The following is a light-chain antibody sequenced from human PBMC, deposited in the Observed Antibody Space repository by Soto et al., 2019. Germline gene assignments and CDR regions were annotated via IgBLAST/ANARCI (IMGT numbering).Light chain of an antibody. Sequence: QSALTQPASVSGSPGQSITISCTGTSSDVGSYNLVSWYQQHPGKAPKLMIYEVSKRPSRVSNRFSGSKSGNTASLTISGRQAEDEADYYCCSYAGSSTWVFGGGTKLSVL. V-gene: IGLV2-23*02. CDR3: CSYAGSSTWV. J-gene: IGLJ3*02. CDR1: SSDVGSYNL. CDR2: EVS.